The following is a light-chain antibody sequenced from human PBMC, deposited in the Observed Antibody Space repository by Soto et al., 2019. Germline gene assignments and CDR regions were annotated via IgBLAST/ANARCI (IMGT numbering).Light chain of an antibody. V-gene: IGLV6-57*02. CDR3: QSFHTDTRQVV. J-gene: IGLJ2*01. CDR2: EDN. Sequence: NFMLSQTHSVSESPGKAVTISCTGTGGSIARNYVQWYQQRPGSAPTTVIYEDNQRPSGVPDRFSGSIDSSSNSASLTISGLKTEDEADYYCQSFHTDTRQVVFGGGTKLTVL. CDR1: GGSIARNY.